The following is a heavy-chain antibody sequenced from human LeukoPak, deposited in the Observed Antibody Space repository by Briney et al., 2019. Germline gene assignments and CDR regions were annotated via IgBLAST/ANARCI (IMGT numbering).Heavy chain of an antibody. D-gene: IGHD6-19*01. J-gene: IGHJ4*02. CDR1: GFTFSNYA. V-gene: IGHV3-23*01. CDR2: ISGSGGST. Sequence: GGSLRLSCAASGFTFSNYAMSWVRQAPGKGLEWVSTISGSGGSTYYADSVEGRFSISRDNSKNSLYLQMNSLRAEDTAVYYCAKAGAVAAFDYWGQGTLVTVSS. CDR3: AKAGAVAAFDY.